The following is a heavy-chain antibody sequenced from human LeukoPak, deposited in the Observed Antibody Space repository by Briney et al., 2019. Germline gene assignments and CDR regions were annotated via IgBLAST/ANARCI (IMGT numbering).Heavy chain of an antibody. J-gene: IGHJ4*02. Sequence: SVKVSCKASGGTFSSYAISWVRQAPGQGLEWMGGIIPIFGTANYAQKFQGRVTITADKSTSTAYMELSSLRSEDTAVYYCASKYCSGGSCSNWGPFLDYCGQGTLVTVSS. CDR3: ASKYCSGGSCSNWGPFLDY. CDR2: IIPIFGTA. V-gene: IGHV1-69*06. D-gene: IGHD2-15*01. CDR1: GGTFSSYA.